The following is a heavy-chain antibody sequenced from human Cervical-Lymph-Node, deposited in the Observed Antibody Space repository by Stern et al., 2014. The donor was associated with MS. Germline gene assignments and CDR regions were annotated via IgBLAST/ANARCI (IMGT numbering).Heavy chain of an antibody. J-gene: IGHJ5*02. CDR2: IYSSGST. Sequence: VQLEESGPGLVKPPQTLSLTCTVSGASISSHTYCWSWIRQPAGKGLEWSGQIYSSGSTIYNPSLKTRVTISADTSKNQFSLKLRSVTAADTAVYYCAREGPTVTTDKWFDPWGQGTLVTVSS. CDR1: GASISSHTYC. V-gene: IGHV4-61*02. D-gene: IGHD4-17*01. CDR3: AREGPTVTTDKWFDP.